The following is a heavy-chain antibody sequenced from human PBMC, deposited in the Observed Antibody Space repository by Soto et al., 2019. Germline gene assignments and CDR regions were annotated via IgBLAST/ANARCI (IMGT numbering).Heavy chain of an antibody. CDR2: FDPEDGET. CDR3: ATKIYDFWSGSYDY. V-gene: IGHV1-24*01. D-gene: IGHD3-3*01. J-gene: IGHJ4*02. Sequence: ASVKVSCKVSGYTLTELSMHWVRQAPGKGLEWMGGFDPEDGETIYAQKFQGRVTMTEDTSTDTAYMELSSLRSEDTAVYYCATKIYDFWSGSYDYWGQGTRVTVAS. CDR1: GYTLTELS.